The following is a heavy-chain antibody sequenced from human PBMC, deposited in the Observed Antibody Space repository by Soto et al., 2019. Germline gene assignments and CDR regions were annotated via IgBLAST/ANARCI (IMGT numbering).Heavy chain of an antibody. Sequence: EVEVLESGGGLQQPGGSLRLSCVASGFTFNARAMTWVRQGPGVGLEWTSSISGDGKSTYYAGSVKGRFTVSRDNSKNTLNLEMNSLRVEDTATYYCVKDWTGNKCPCLDVWGQGTTVTVSS. CDR2: ISGDGKST. CDR3: VKDWTGNKCPCLDV. CDR1: GFTFNARA. J-gene: IGHJ6*02. D-gene: IGHD3-9*01. V-gene: IGHV3-23*01.